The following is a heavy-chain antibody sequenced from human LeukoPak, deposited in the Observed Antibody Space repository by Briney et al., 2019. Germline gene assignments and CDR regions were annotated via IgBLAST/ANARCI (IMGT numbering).Heavy chain of an antibody. CDR2: IYSGGSA. V-gene: IGHV3-66*01. D-gene: IGHD6-19*01. CDR3: ARDRGSGWYYFDY. J-gene: IGHJ4*02. CDR1: GFTVSSNY. Sequence: GGSLRLSCAASGFTVSSNYMSWVRQAPGKGLEWVSVIYSGGSAYYADSVKGRFTISRDKSKNTLYLQMDSLRAEDTAVYYCARDRGSGWYYFDYWGQGTLVTVSS.